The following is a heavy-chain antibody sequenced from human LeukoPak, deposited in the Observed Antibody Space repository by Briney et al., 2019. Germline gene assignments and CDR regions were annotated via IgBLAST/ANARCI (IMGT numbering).Heavy chain of an antibody. CDR2: IYTSGST. J-gene: IGHJ5*02. Sequence: SETLSLTCTVSGGSISSGSYYWSWIRQPAGKGLEWIGRIYTSGSTNYNPSLKSRVTISVDTSKNQFSLKLSSVTAADTAVYYCARALPQITIFGVVIRPLNWFDPWGQGTLVTVSS. V-gene: IGHV4-61*02. CDR3: ARALPQITIFGVVIRPLNWFDP. D-gene: IGHD3-3*01. CDR1: GGSISSGSYY.